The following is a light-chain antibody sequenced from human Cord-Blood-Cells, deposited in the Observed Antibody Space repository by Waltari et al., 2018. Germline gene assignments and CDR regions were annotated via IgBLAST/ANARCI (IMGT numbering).Light chain of an antibody. CDR2: GAS. CDR1: QSVSSSY. V-gene: IGKV3-20*01. J-gene: IGKJ1*01. CDR3: QQYGSSPWT. Sequence: EIVLTPSPGPLSLSPGERATPSCRASQSVSSSYLAWYQQKPGQAPRLLIYGASSRATGIPDRFSGSGSGTDFTLTISRLEPEDFAVYYCQQYGSSPWTFGQGTKVEIK.